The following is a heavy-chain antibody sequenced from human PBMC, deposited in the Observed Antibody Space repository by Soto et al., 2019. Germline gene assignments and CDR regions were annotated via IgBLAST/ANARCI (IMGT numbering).Heavy chain of an antibody. V-gene: IGHV1-18*01. CDR1: GYTFTSYG. D-gene: IGHD5-12*01. CDR2: ISAYNGNT. CDR3: ARDRQRRDGYNDGMDV. J-gene: IGHJ6*02. Sequence: ASVKVSCKASGYTFTSYGISWVRQAPGQGLEWMGWISAYNGNTNYAQKLQGRVTMTTDTSTSTAYMELRSLRSDDTAVYYCARDRQRRDGYNDGMDVWGQGTTVTVSS.